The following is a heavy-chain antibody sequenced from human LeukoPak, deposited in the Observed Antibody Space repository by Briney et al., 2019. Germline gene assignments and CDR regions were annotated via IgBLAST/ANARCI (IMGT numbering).Heavy chain of an antibody. D-gene: IGHD3-22*01. J-gene: IGHJ4*02. Sequence: SSETLSLTCTVSGGSISYYYWSWIRRPPGKGLEWIGHIYYSKNTNYNPSLKSRVTISVDTSKNQFSLKLSSVTAADTAVYYCARGPTPWGSGYYPPDYWGQGTLVTVSS. V-gene: IGHV4-59*01. CDR2: IYYSKNT. CDR1: GGSISYYY. CDR3: ARGPTPWGSGYYPPDY.